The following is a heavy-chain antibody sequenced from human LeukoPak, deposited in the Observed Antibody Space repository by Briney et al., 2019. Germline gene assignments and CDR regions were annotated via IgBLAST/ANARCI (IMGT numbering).Heavy chain of an antibody. CDR1: GTFRTHA. J-gene: IGHJ4*02. D-gene: IGHD4-17*01. V-gene: IGHV1-69*05. Sequence: GASVKVSCKASGTFRTHALSWVRQAPGQGLEWMGRVIPMFDTVIYAQKFQDRVTITTDKSTSTAYMELSSLRSEDTAVYYCARDSKTLTTEPGHFDYWGQGTLVSVSP. CDR3: ARDSKTLTTEPGHFDY. CDR2: VIPMFDTV.